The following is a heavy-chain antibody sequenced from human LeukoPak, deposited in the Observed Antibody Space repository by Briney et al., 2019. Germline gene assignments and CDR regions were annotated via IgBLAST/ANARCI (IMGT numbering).Heavy chain of an antibody. CDR1: GYTFTSYG. J-gene: IGHJ4*02. CDR2: ISAYNGNT. V-gene: IGHV1-18*01. D-gene: IGHD6-19*01. Sequence: ASVKVSCKPSGYTFTSYGISRVRQAPGQGLEWMGWISAYNGNTNYAQKLQGRVTMTTDTSTSTAYMELGSLRSDDTAVYYCARDQKVAGTNFDYWGQGTLVTVSS. CDR3: ARDQKVAGTNFDY.